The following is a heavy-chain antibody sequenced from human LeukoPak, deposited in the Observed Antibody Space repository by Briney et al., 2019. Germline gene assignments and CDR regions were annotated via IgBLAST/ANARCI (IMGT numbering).Heavy chain of an antibody. CDR2: ISSSGSYI. J-gene: IGHJ6*02. V-gene: IGHV3-21*01. CDR1: GFTFSSYS. CDR3: ARGYCSSTSCRILGYYYGMDV. Sequence: GGSLRLSCAASGFTFSSYSMNWVRQAPGKGLKCVSSISSSGSYIYYADSVKGRFTISRDNAKNSLYLQMNSLRAEDTAVYYCARGYCSSTSCRILGYYYGMDVWGQGTTVTVSS. D-gene: IGHD2-2*01.